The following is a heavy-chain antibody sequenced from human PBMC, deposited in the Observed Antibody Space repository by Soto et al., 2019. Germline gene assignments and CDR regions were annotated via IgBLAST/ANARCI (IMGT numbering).Heavy chain of an antibody. J-gene: IGHJ4*02. CDR2: IYYSGST. Sequence: SETLSLTCTVSGGSISSYYWSWIRQPPGKGLGWIGYIYYSGSTNYNPSLKSRVTISVDTSKNQFSLKLSSVTAADTAVYYCARSPTYYYDSSGYIFDYWGQGPLVTVSS. CDR3: ARSPTYYYDSSGYIFDY. CDR1: GGSISSYY. D-gene: IGHD3-22*01. V-gene: IGHV4-59*01.